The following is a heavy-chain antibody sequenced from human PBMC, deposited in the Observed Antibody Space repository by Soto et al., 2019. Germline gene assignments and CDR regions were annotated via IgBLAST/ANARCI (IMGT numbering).Heavy chain of an antibody. V-gene: IGHV3-23*01. CDR2: ISGSGGST. CDR1: GFTFSSYA. D-gene: IGHD3-10*01. CDR3: AKWNSGGLLWFGELFPNNWFDP. Sequence: GGSLRLSCAASGFTFSSYAMSWVRQAPGKGLEWVSAISGSGGSTYYADSVKGRFTISRDNSKNTLYLQMNSLRAEDTAVYYCAKWNSGGLLWFGELFPNNWFDPWGQGTLVTVSS. J-gene: IGHJ5*02.